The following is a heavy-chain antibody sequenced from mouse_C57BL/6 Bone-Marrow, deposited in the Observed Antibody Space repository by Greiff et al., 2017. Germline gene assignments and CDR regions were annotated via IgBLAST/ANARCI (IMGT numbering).Heavy chain of an antibody. V-gene: IGHV1-7*01. Sequence: VKLQESGAELVKPGASVKLSCKASGYTFTSYWMPWVKQRPGQGLEWIGYINPSSGYTKYNEKFKDKATLTADKSSSTAYMQLRSLTYEDSAVYYCDYRGRYPYWYFDVWGTGTTVTVSS. CDR1: GYTFTSYW. J-gene: IGHJ1*03. CDR3: DYRGRYPYWYFDV. D-gene: IGHD5-5*01. CDR2: INPSSGYT.